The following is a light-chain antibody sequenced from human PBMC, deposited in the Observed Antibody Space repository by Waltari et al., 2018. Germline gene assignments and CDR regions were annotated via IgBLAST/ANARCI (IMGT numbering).Light chain of an antibody. CDR1: QGVSTTL. CDR3: QHYVRLPGT. CDR2: GAS. J-gene: IGKJ1*01. V-gene: IGKV3-20*01. Sequence: SCRTSQGVSTTLAWYQEKPRPAPKPLIYGASIRATAIPDRITGSGSGTDFSLTSSSLEPEDFAVYFCQHYVRLPGTFGQGTKVEIK.